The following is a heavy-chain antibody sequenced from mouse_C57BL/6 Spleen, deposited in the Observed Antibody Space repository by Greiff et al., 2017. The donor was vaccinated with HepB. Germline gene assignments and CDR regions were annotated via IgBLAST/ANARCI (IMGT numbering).Heavy chain of an antibody. V-gene: IGHV5-9-1*02. CDR2: ISSGGDYI. D-gene: IGHD2-1*01. J-gene: IGHJ2*01. CDR1: GFTFSSYA. CDR3: TRDGLLSFDY. Sequence: EVKLVESGEGLVKPGGSLKLSCAASGFTFSSYAISWVRQTPEKRLEWVAYISSGGDYIYYADTVKGRFTISRDNARNTLYLQMSSLKSEDTAMYYCTRDGLLSFDYWGQGTTLTVSS.